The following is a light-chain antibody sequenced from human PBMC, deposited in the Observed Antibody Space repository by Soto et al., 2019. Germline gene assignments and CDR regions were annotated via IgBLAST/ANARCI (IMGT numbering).Light chain of an antibody. CDR2: EVS. V-gene: IGLV2-23*02. Sequence: QSALTQPASVSGSPGQSITIPCTGTSSDVENYNLVSWFQQHPGKAPKLMIYEVSKRPSGVSNRFSGSKSGNTASLTISGLQAEDEADYSCCSYAGSSTYVFGTGTKVIVL. CDR1: SSDVENYNL. J-gene: IGLJ1*01. CDR3: CSYAGSSTYV.